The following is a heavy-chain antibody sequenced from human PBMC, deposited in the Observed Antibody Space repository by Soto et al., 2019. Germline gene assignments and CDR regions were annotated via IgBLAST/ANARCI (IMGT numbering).Heavy chain of an antibody. Sequence: GGSLRLSCTASGFDCGDYYMSWIRQAPGKGLEWVSYIDSDDGTTYYTDSVKGRFTISRDNAKNSLYLQMNSLRVEDTALYYCVRPYYSSSWFPFDRWGQGTLVTVSS. D-gene: IGHD6-13*01. CDR1: GFDCGDYY. V-gene: IGHV3-11*01. CDR3: VRPYYSSSWFPFDR. CDR2: IDSDDGTT. J-gene: IGHJ4*02.